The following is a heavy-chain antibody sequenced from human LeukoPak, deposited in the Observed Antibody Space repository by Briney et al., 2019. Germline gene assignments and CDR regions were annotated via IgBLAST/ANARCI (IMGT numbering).Heavy chain of an antibody. CDR2: ISSSSSYI. D-gene: IGHD3-22*01. V-gene: IGHV3-21*01. Sequence: GGSLRLSCAASGFTFSNYNMNWVRQAPGKGLEWVSSISSSSSYIYYADSVKGRFTISRDNAKNPLYLQMNSLRAEDTAVYYCAREYDSSGYVDYWGQGTLVTVSS. CDR3: AREYDSSGYVDY. CDR1: GFTFSNYN. J-gene: IGHJ4*02.